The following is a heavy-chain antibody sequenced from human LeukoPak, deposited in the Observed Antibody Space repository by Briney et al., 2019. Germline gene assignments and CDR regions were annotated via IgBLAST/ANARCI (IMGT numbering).Heavy chain of an antibody. Sequence: GGSLRLSCAASGFTFSSYGMHWVRQAPGKGLEWVAFIRFDGSNKYYADSVKGRFTISRDNFKNTLYLQMNSLRAEDTAVYYCARDGGRNNWNYEFKDAFDIWGQGTMVTVSS. V-gene: IGHV3-30*02. CDR1: GFTFSSYG. D-gene: IGHD1-7*01. J-gene: IGHJ3*02. CDR2: IRFDGSNK. CDR3: ARDGGRNNWNYEFKDAFDI.